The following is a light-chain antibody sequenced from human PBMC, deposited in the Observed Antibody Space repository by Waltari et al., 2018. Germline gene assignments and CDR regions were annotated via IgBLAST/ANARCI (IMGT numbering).Light chain of an antibody. CDR2: EVS. Sequence: QSALTQPASVSGSPGQSITIPCTGTRRDVGGYNYVSWYQQHPGKAPKLMIYEVSNRPSGVSNRFSGSKSGNTASLTISGLQAEDEADYYCSSYTSSSTLVVFGGGTKLTVL. CDR1: RRDVGGYNY. J-gene: IGLJ2*01. CDR3: SSYTSSSTLVV. V-gene: IGLV2-14*01.